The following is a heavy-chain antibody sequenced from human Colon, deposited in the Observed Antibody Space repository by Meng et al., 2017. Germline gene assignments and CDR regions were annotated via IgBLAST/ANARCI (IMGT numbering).Heavy chain of an antibody. D-gene: IGHD3-16*01. V-gene: IGHV3-73*01. J-gene: IGHJ6*02. Sequence: GGSLRLSCAASGFTVSDSAMHWVRQASGKGLEWVGRIRNKANNYATAYGVSVKGRISIFRDDSRNTVYLQINGLKTEDTAVYYCAFGTTSFYFALDVWGQGTTVTVSS. CDR2: IRNKANNYAT. CDR3: AFGTTSFYFALDV. CDR1: GFTVSDSA.